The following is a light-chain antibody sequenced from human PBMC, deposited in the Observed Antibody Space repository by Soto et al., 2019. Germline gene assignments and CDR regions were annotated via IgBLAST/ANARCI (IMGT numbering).Light chain of an antibody. CDR2: AAS. CDR1: QSISNH. Sequence: DIQMTQSPSSLSASVEDRVIITCRASQSISNHLNWYQQKPGKAPKVLIYAASTLPRGVPSRFSGSRSGTVFSLTVSSLQPEDFATYYCQQANSFPLSFGGGTKVEIK. V-gene: IGKV1-39*01. J-gene: IGKJ4*01. CDR3: QQANSFPLS.